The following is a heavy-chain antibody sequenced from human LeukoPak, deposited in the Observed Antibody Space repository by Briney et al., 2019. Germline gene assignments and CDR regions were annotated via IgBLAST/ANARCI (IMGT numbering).Heavy chain of an antibody. D-gene: IGHD3-22*01. Sequence: GGSLRLSCAASGFTFSSYWMHWVRQAPGKGLVWVSRINSDGSSTSYADSVKGRFTISRDNAKNTLYLQMNSLRAEDTAVYYCPRDRRQDYYDSSGYYYSNPYYYYGMDAWGQGTTVTVSS. J-gene: IGHJ6*02. CDR1: GFTFSSYW. CDR3: PRDRRQDYYDSSGYYYSNPYYYYGMDA. CDR2: INSDGSST. V-gene: IGHV3-74*01.